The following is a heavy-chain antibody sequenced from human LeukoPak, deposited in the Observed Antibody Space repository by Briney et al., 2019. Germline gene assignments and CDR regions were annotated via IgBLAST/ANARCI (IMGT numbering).Heavy chain of an antibody. J-gene: IGHJ4*02. CDR1: GGSLSSSSYY. V-gene: IGHV4-39*01. D-gene: IGHD6-6*01. CDR3: ARRRSSSSSLGG. CDR2: IYYSGST. Sequence: SETLSLTRTVSGGSLSSSSYYRGWIRQPPGKGLEWIGSIYYSGSTYYNPSLKSRVTISVDTSKNQFSLKLSSVTAADTAVYYCARRRSSSSSLGGWGQGTLVTVSS.